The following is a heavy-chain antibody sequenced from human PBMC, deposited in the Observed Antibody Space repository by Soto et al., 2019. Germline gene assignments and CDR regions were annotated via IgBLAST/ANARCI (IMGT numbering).Heavy chain of an antibody. CDR2: ISGSGGST. J-gene: IGHJ5*02. D-gene: IGHD2-2*01. Sequence: GGSLRLSCAASGFTFSSYAMSWVRQAPGKGLEWVSAISGSGGSTYYADSVKGRFTISRDNSKNTLYLQMNSLRAEDTAVYYCAKDRIVVVPAAHVRGQPPWFDPWGQGTLVTVSS. V-gene: IGHV3-23*01. CDR1: GFTFSSYA. CDR3: AKDRIVVVPAAHVRGQPPWFDP.